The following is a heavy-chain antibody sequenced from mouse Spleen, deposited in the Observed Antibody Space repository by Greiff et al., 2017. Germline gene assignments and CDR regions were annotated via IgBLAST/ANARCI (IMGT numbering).Heavy chain of an antibody. CDR1: GFDFSRYW. D-gene: IGHD2-1*01. J-gene: IGHJ1*01. V-gene: IGHV4-1*02. Sequence: DVKLQESGGGLVQPGGSLKLSCAASGFDFSRYWMSWVRQAPGKGLEWIGEINPDSSTINYTPSLKDKFIISRDNAKNTLYLQMSKVRSEDTALYYCARRFYYGNYPWYFDVWGAGTTVTVSS. CDR2: INPDSSTI. CDR3: ARRFYYGNYPWYFDV.